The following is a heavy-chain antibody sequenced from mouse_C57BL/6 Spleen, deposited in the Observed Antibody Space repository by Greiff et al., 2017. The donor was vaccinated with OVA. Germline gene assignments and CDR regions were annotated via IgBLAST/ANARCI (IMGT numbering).Heavy chain of an antibody. J-gene: IGHJ2*01. Sequence: QVQLQQSGPELVKPGASVKISCKASGYAFSSSWMNWVKQRPGKGLEWIGRIYPGDGDTNYNGKFKGKATLTADKSSSTAYMQLSSLTSEDSAVYFCARGVDYDEEDYFDYWGQGTTLTVSS. CDR2: IYPGDGDT. CDR1: GYAFSSSW. D-gene: IGHD2-4*01. V-gene: IGHV1-82*01. CDR3: ARGVDYDEEDYFDY.